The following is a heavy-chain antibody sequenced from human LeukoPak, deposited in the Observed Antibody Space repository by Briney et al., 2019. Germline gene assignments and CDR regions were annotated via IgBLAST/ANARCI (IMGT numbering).Heavy chain of an antibody. CDR1: GFTFSSYA. Sequence: PGGSLRLSCAASGFTFSSYAMTWVRQAPGKGLEWVSALSGSGGSTYYADSVKGRFTISRNNSQNTLYLQMNSLRAEDTAVYYCAKDWAGSDKRYYFDYWGQGTLVTVSS. CDR3: AKDWAGSDKRYYFDY. J-gene: IGHJ4*02. V-gene: IGHV3-23*01. D-gene: IGHD5-24*01. CDR2: LSGSGGST.